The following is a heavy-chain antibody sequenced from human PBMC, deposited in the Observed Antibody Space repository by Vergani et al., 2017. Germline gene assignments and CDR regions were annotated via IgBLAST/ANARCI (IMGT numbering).Heavy chain of an antibody. J-gene: IGHJ6*03. CDR1: GGSISSGSYY. V-gene: IGHV4-61*02. D-gene: IGHD3-3*01. Sequence: QVQLQESGPGLVKPSQTLSLTCTVSGGSISSGSYYWSWIRQPAGKGLEWIGRIYTSGSTNYNPSLKSRVTMSVDTSKNQFSLKLSSVTAADTAVYYCARENYDFWSGWREVDNYYYYMDVWGKGTTVTVSS. CDR3: ARENYDFWSGWREVDNYYYYMDV. CDR2: IYTSGST.